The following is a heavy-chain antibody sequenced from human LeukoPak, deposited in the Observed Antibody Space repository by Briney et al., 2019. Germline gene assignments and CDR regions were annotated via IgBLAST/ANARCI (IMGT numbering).Heavy chain of an antibody. V-gene: IGHV1-69*13. Sequence: SVKVSCKASGGTFSSYAISWVRQAPGQGLEWMGGIIPIFGTANYAQKFQGRVTITADESTSTAYMELSGLRSEDTAVYYCARERSHGDRTGGIVDYWGQGTLVTVSS. CDR1: GGTFSSYA. CDR3: ARERSHGDRTGGIVDY. CDR2: IIPIFGTA. D-gene: IGHD4-17*01. J-gene: IGHJ4*02.